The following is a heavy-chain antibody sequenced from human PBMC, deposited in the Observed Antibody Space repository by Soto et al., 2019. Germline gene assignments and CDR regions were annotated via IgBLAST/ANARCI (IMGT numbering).Heavy chain of an antibody. CDR3: ARGMVRGRLSDY. CDR2: ISSSSSYI. D-gene: IGHD3-10*01. Sequence: GGSLRLSCAASGFTCSRYWMSWVRQAPGKGLEWVSSISSSSSYIYYADSVKGRFTISRDNAKNSLYLQMNSLRAEDTAVYYCARGMVRGRLSDYWGQGTLVTVSS. CDR1: GFTCSRYW. V-gene: IGHV3-21*01. J-gene: IGHJ4*02.